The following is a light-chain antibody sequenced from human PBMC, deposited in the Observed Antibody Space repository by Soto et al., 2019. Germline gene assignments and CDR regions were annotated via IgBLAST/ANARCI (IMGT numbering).Light chain of an antibody. CDR2: EVS. CDR3: SSYTSSRTYV. CDR1: SSDVGGYNY. J-gene: IGLJ1*01. V-gene: IGLV2-14*01. Sequence: QSVRTQPASVSGSPGQTISISCTETSSDVGGYNYVSWYQQHPGKAPKLMIYEVSNRPSGVSNRFSGSKSGNTASLTISGLQAQDEADYYCSSYTSSRTYVFGTGTKVSV.